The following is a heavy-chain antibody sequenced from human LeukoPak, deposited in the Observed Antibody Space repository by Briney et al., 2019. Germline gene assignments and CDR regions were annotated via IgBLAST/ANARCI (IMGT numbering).Heavy chain of an antibody. CDR3: ARGRYGDYYYFDY. Sequence: PSETLSLTCTVSGGSISSSSYYWGWIRQPPGKGLEWIGSIYYSGSTYYNPSLKSRVTISVDTSKNQFSLKLSSVTAADTAVYYCARGRYGDYYYFDYWGQGTLVTVSS. J-gene: IGHJ4*02. V-gene: IGHV4-39*07. CDR2: IYYSGST. CDR1: GGSISSSSYY. D-gene: IGHD4-17*01.